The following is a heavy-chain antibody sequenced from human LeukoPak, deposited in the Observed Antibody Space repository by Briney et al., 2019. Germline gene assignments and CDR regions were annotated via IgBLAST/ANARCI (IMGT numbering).Heavy chain of an antibody. J-gene: IGHJ3*02. CDR1: GFTFSSYA. V-gene: IGHV3-23*01. CDR2: ISGGGGST. CDR3: AKDKALRYFDWLKRDAFDI. D-gene: IGHD3-9*01. Sequence: RTGGSLRLSCAASGFTFSSYAMSWVRQAPGKGLEWVSAISGGGGSTYYADSVKGRFTISRDNSKNTLYLQMNSLRAEDTAVYYCAKDKALRYFDWLKRDAFDIWGQGTMVTVSS.